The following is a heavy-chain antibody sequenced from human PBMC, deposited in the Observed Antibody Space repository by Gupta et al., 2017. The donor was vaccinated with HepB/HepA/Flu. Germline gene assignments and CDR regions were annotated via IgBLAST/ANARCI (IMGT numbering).Heavy chain of an antibody. CDR3: ARHIRGRLGFDM. Sequence: QLQLQESGQGLVKPSETLSLICSVSGDSISNKDYFWGWIRQPPGKGLEWIAIKYYEGTSYYNPSLQSRVTTYMDTSKNQFSLNFDSVTAADTAVYYCARHIRGRLGFDMWGRGTVVTVSS. CDR2: KYYEGTS. J-gene: IGHJ3*02. CDR1: GDSISNKDYF. V-gene: IGHV4-39*01. D-gene: IGHD1-14*01.